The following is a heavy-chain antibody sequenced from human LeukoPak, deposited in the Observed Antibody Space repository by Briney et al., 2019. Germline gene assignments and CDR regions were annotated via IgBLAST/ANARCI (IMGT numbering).Heavy chain of an antibody. V-gene: IGHV3-23*01. CDR1: GFTFSGYA. D-gene: IGHD6-13*01. CDR2: ISGSGGST. Sequence: GGSLRLSCAASGFTFSGYAMNWVRQAPGKGLEWVSAISGSGGSTYSADSVRGRFTISRDNSKNTLYLQMNSLRAEDTAVYYCARIVAAPDYWGQGTLVTVSS. J-gene: IGHJ4*02. CDR3: ARIVAAPDY.